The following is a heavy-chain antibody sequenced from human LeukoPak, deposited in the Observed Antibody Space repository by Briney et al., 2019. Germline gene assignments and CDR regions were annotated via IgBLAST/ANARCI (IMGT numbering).Heavy chain of an antibody. CDR2: IYSGGST. Sequence: GGSLRLSCAASGFTFSSYAMSWVRQAPGKGLEWVSVIYSGGSTYYADSVKGRFTISRDNAKNSLYLQMNSLRAEDTAVYYCAREYSGSYHFDYWGQGTLVTVSS. D-gene: IGHD1-26*01. CDR3: AREYSGSYHFDY. CDR1: GFTFSSYA. J-gene: IGHJ4*02. V-gene: IGHV3-23*03.